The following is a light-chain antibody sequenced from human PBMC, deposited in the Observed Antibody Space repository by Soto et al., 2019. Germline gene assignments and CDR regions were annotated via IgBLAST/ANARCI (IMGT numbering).Light chain of an antibody. CDR2: GAS. Sequence: DIVLTQSPGTLSLSPGARATLSCTASQSVRSNFLAWYRQRPGQAPRLLIYGASSRAAGTPDRFSGSGSGTDYTLTISRLEPEDFAVFYCQQYGHSPLTFAGGTTVDIK. V-gene: IGKV3-20*01. CDR3: QQYGHSPLT. CDR1: QSVRSNF. J-gene: IGKJ4*02.